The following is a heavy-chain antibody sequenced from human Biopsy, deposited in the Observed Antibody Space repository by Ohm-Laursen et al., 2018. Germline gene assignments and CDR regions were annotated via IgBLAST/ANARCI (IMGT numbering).Heavy chain of an antibody. Sequence: GSLRLSCAASGFTFSSYEMNWVRQAPGKGLEWVSYISSSGSTIYYADSVKGRFTVSKENGKNSLYLHMNSLRAEDTAVYYCATEVVPAGIGGYWLDPWGQGTLVTVSS. CDR1: GFTFSSYE. J-gene: IGHJ5*02. D-gene: IGHD2-2*01. V-gene: IGHV3-48*03. CDR2: ISSSGSTI. CDR3: ATEVVPAGIGGYWLDP.